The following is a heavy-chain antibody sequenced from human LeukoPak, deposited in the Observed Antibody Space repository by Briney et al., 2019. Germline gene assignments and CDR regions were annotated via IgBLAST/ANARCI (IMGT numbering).Heavy chain of an antibody. D-gene: IGHD4-17*01. CDR3: ARDLPYGDYYSDCFDY. Sequence: PGGSLRLSCAASGFTFSSYSMNWVRQAPGKGLEWVSSISSSSSYIYYADSVKGRFTISRDNAKNSLYLQMNSLRAEDTAVYYCARDLPYGDYYSDCFDYWGQGSLVTVSS. CDR1: GFTFSSYS. J-gene: IGHJ4*02. CDR2: ISSSSSYI. V-gene: IGHV3-21*01.